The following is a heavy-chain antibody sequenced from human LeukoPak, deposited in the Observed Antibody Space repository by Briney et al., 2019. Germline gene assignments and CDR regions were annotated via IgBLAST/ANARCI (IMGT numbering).Heavy chain of an antibody. CDR1: GFTFSSYE. CDR3: ARAGVAGMDV. D-gene: IGHD2-15*01. J-gene: IGHJ6*02. Sequence: GGSLRLSCAASGFTFSSYEMNWVRQAPGKGLERVSYISSSCSTIYYADSVKGRFTISRDNAKNSLYLQMNSLRAEDTAVYYCARAGVAGMDVWGQGTTVTVSS. CDR2: ISSSCSTI. V-gene: IGHV3-48*03.